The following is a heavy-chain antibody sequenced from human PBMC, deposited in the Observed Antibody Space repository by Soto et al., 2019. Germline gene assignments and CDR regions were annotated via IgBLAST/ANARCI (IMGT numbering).Heavy chain of an antibody. CDR3: ATIRLTIFGVVIEYYFDY. D-gene: IGHD3-3*01. Sequence: ASVKVSCKASGYTFTSYGISWVRQAPGQGLEWMGWISAYNGNTNYAQKLQGRVTMTTDTSTSTAYMELRSLRSDDTAVYYCATIRLTIFGVVIEYYFDYWGQGTLVIVSS. J-gene: IGHJ4*02. V-gene: IGHV1-18*04. CDR2: ISAYNGNT. CDR1: GYTFTSYG.